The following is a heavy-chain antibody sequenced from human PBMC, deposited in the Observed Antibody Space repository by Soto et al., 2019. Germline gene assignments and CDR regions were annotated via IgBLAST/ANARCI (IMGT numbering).Heavy chain of an antibody. Sequence: SVKVSCKASGGTFSSYAISWVRQAPGQGLEWMGGIIPIFGTANYAQKFQGRVTITADESTSTAYMELSSLRSEDTAVYYCARAMGARDYYDSSGYFDYWGQGTLVTVSS. J-gene: IGHJ4*02. CDR3: ARAMGARDYYDSSGYFDY. CDR2: IIPIFGTA. D-gene: IGHD3-22*01. CDR1: GGTFSSYA. V-gene: IGHV1-69*13.